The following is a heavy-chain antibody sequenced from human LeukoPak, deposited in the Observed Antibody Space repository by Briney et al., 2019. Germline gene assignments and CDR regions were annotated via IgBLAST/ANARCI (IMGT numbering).Heavy chain of an antibody. J-gene: IGHJ6*03. Sequence: GGSLRLSCAASGFTVSSNYMNWVRQAPGKGLEWVSLIYSGGTTYYADSVKGRFAISRDSSKNTLYLQMNSLRAEDTAVYYCASTRFSPTYYYYCMDVWGKGTTVTVSS. D-gene: IGHD3-3*01. CDR3: ASTRFSPTYYYYCMDV. V-gene: IGHV3-53*01. CDR2: IYSGGTT. CDR1: GFTVSSNY.